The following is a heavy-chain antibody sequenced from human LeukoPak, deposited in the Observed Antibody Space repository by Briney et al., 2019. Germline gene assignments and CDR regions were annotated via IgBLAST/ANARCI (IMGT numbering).Heavy chain of an antibody. J-gene: IGHJ4*02. V-gene: IGHV1-2*02. CDR1: GYTFTGYY. D-gene: IGHD3-9*01. CDR3: ARRVGTLRYFDWGQRIRGNFDY. Sequence: GASVKVSCQASGYTFTGYYMHWVRQAPGQGLEWMGWINPNSGGTNYAQKFQGRVTMTRETSISTAYMEVSRLRSDDTAVYYCARRVGTLRYFDWGQRIRGNFDYWGQGTLVTVSS. CDR2: INPNSGGT.